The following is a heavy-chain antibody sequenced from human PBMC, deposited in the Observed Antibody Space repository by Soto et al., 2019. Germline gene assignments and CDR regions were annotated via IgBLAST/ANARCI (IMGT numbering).Heavy chain of an antibody. CDR3: ARESYDFFDY. CDR1: GYIFTSYW. V-gene: IGHV5-51*01. J-gene: IGHJ4*02. CDR2: IYPGDSDT. Sequence: VESLKISCKGSGYIFTSYWIGCLRQMPGKVLEWMGIIYPGDSDTRYSPSFQGQVTISADKSISTAYLQWSSLKASDTAMYYCARESYDFFDYWGQGTLVTVSS. D-gene: IGHD3-3*01.